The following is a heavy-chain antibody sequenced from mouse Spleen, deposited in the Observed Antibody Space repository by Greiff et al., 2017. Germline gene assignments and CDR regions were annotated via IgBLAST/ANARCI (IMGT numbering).Heavy chain of an antibody. CDR3: ARDYGYYYFDY. D-gene: IGHD2-2*01. CDR2: INPNNGGT. V-gene: IGHV1-22*01. CDR1: GYTLTDYN. Sequence: VQLKQSGPELVKPGASVKMSCKASGYTLTDYNMHWVKQSHGKSLEWIGYINPNNGGTSYNQKFKGKATLTVNKSSSTAYMELRSLTSEDSAVYYCARDYGYYYFDYWGQGTTLTVSS. J-gene: IGHJ2*01.